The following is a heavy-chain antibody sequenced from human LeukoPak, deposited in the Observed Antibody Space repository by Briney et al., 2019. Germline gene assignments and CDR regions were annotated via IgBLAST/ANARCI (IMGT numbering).Heavy chain of an antibody. CDR1: GFTFSSYA. Sequence: GGSLRLSCAASGFTFSSYAMSWVRQAPGKGLEWVSAISGGGGSTYSADSVKGRFTISRDNSKNTLYLQMNSLRAEDTALYYCAKADSYGGNSQLFDYWGQGTLVTVSS. D-gene: IGHD2-21*02. V-gene: IGHV3-23*01. J-gene: IGHJ4*02. CDR2: ISGGGGST. CDR3: AKADSYGGNSQLFDY.